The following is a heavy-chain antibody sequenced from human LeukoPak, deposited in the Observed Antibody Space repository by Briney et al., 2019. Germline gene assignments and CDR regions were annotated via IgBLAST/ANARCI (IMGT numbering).Heavy chain of an antibody. V-gene: IGHV3-23*01. CDR3: AKDSRARISASCLEY. CDR2: ISGSGGST. CDR1: GFTFSSYA. D-gene: IGHD2-2*01. Sequence: PGGSQRLSCAASGFTFSSYAMSWVRQAPGKGLEWVSAISGSGGSTYYADSVKGRFTISRDNSKNTLYLQMNSLRAEDTAVYYCAKDSRARISASCLEYWGQGTLVTVSS. J-gene: IGHJ4*02.